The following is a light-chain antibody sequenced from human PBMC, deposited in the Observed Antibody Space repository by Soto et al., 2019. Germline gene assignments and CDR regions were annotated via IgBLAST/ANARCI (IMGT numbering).Light chain of an antibody. CDR1: RRIRSW. CDR3: QQYNCYYT. CDR2: DAS. Sequence: DIQMTPSPSTLSASVGYRVTITCRASRRIRSWLDWYQQNPGKAPKLLSYDASSLESGVPSRFSGSGSGTEFTITISSLQPDDFATYCCQQYNCYYTCGQGTKVDIK. J-gene: IGKJ2*01. V-gene: IGKV1-5*01.